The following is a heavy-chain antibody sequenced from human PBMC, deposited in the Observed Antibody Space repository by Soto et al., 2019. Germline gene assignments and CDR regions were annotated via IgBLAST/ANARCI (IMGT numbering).Heavy chain of an antibody. CDR3: AKFRTDSDY. CDR2: ISGSGSGT. J-gene: IGHJ4*02. Sequence: LRLSCAASGFTFSSYAMSWVRQAPGKGLEWISLISGSGSGTFYADSVKGRFTISRDNSKNSLYLQMNSLRAEDTAIYYCAKFRTDSDYWGQGTLVTVSS. CDR1: GFTFSSYA. V-gene: IGHV3-23*01.